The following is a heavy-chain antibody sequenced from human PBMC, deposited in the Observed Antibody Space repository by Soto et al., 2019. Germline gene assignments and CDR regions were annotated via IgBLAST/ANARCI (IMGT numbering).Heavy chain of an antibody. CDR1: GFTFSDHY. J-gene: IGHJ4*02. Sequence: EVQLVESGGGLVQPGGSLRLSCAASGFTFSDHYMDWVRQAPGKGLEWVGRTRNKANSYTTEYAASVKGRFTISRDDSKNSLYLQMNSLKTEDTAVYYCAWHVLGLGRDYWGQGTLVTVSS. V-gene: IGHV3-72*01. CDR3: AWHVLGLGRDY. D-gene: IGHD3-16*01. CDR2: TRNKANSYTT.